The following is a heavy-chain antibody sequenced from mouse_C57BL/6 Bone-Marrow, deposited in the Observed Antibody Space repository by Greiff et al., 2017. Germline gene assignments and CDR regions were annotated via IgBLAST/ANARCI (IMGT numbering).Heavy chain of an antibody. D-gene: IGHD2-12*01. CDR3: ARKGYYLFAY. V-gene: IGHV1-64*01. CDR1: GYTFTSYW. CDR2: IHPNSGST. Sequence: QVQLKQSGAELVKPGASVKLSCKASGYTFTSYWMHWVKQRPGQGLEWIGMIHPNSGSTNYNEKFKSKATLTVDKSSSTAYMQLSSLTSEDSAVYYCARKGYYLFAYWGQGTLVIVSA. J-gene: IGHJ3*01.